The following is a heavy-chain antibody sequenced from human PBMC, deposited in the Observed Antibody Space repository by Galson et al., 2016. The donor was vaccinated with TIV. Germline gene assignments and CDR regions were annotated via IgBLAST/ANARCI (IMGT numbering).Heavy chain of an antibody. CDR3: AKRNNYGGDAFED. V-gene: IGHV3-23*01. D-gene: IGHD4/OR15-4a*01. J-gene: IGHJ3*01. CDR1: GFTFNNYA. Sequence: SLRLSCAASGFTFNNYAMNWVRQAPGKGLEWVSGISGSGGITYFADSVKGRFSISRDNSKDTLYLQLNSLRAEDTAVYYCAKRNNYGGDAFEDWGQGTMVTVSS. CDR2: ISGSGGIT.